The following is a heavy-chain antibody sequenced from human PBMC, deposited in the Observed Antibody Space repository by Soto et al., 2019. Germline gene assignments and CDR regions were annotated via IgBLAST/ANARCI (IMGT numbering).Heavy chain of an antibody. CDR1: GFTFSSYA. Sequence: PGGSLRLSCAASGFTFSSYAMHWVRQAPGKGLEWVAVISYDGSNKYYADSVKGRFTISRDNSKNTLYLQMNSLRAEDTAVYYCAREAYRGRAIAAAASDAFDIWGQGVMVTVSS. D-gene: IGHD6-13*01. CDR2: ISYDGSNK. CDR3: AREAYRGRAIAAAASDAFDI. J-gene: IGHJ3*02. V-gene: IGHV3-30-3*01.